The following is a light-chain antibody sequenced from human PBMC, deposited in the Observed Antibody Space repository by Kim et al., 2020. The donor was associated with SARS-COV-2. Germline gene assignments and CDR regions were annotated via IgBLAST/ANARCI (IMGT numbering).Light chain of an antibody. CDR2: AAS. Sequence: SASVGDRVAIPCRASQDISSYLAWYQQKPGMAPKLLIYAASTLQTGVPSRFSGSESGTEFTLTISSLQPEDFAAYYCQQLSSYPRTFGGGTKLEI. CDR3: QQLSSYPRT. V-gene: IGKV1-9*01. CDR1: QDISSY. J-gene: IGKJ4*01.